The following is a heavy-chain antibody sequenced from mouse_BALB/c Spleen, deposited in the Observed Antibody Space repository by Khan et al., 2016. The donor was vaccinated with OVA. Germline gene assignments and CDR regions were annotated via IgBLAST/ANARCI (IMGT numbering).Heavy chain of an antibody. CDR1: GFTFSSFG. CDR3: ARTGYYYFDY. D-gene: IGHD2-3*01. V-gene: IGHV5-17*02. CDR2: ISSGSSTI. Sequence: EVELVESGGGLVQPGGSRKLSCAASGFTFSSFGMHWVRQAPEKGLEWVAYISSGSSTIYYADTVKGRFTISRDNPKNTLFLQMTSLRSEDTAMYFCARTGYYYFDYWGQGTTPTVSS. J-gene: IGHJ2*01.